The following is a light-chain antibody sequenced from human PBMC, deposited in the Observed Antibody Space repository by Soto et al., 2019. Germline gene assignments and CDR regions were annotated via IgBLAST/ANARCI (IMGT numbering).Light chain of an antibody. CDR3: QSYDNSLSGVV. J-gene: IGLJ2*01. CDR2: DND. V-gene: IGLV1-40*01. CDR1: SSNIGAGFD. Sequence: QSVLTQPPSVSGAPGQRIIISCTGSSSNIGAGFDVHWYQHLPGTAPKLLVYDNDNRPSGLPARFSYSRSGTSASLAITSLQADDEADYYCQSYDNSLSGVVFGGGTKVTVL.